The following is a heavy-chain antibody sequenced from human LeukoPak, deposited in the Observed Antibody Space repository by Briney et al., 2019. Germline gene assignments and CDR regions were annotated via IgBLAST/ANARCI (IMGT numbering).Heavy chain of an antibody. CDR3: AKRGIAVARGY. CDR2: TSGSGGST. CDR1: GFTFSSYA. D-gene: IGHD6-19*01. V-gene: IGHV3-23*01. J-gene: IGHJ4*02. Sequence: GGSLRLSCAASGFTFSSYAMSWVRRAPGKGLEWVSATSGSGGSTYYADSGKGRFTISRDNSKNTLYLQMNSLRAEDTAVYYCAKRGIAVARGYWGQGTLVTVSS.